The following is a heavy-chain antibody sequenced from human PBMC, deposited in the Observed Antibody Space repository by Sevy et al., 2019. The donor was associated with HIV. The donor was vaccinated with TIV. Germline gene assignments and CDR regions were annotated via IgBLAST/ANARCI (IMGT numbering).Heavy chain of an antibody. V-gene: IGHV3-7*01. CDR3: VTDDRPSGGLFDF. Sequence: GGSLRLSCAASGFSFRSYWMTWVRQAPGKGLEWVANINRDESARNYVDSVKGRFTISRDNAKNLLYLQINSLRVDDTAVYYCVTDDRPSGGLFDFWGPGAQVTVSS. CDR2: INRDESAR. CDR1: GFSFRSYW. J-gene: IGHJ4*02. D-gene: IGHD6-19*01.